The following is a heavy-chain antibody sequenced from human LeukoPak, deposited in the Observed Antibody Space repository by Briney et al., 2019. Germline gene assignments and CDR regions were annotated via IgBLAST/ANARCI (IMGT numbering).Heavy chain of an antibody. CDR3: AKDMEPLGIGEYFDL. CDR2: ISSSSSYI. Sequence: GGSLRLSCAASGFTFSSYSMNWVRQAPGKGLEWVSSISSSSSYIYYADSVKGRFTISRDNAKNSLYLQMNSLRAEDTALYYCAKDMEPLGIGEYFDLWGRGTLVTVSS. V-gene: IGHV3-21*04. CDR1: GFTFSSYS. J-gene: IGHJ2*01. D-gene: IGHD7-27*01.